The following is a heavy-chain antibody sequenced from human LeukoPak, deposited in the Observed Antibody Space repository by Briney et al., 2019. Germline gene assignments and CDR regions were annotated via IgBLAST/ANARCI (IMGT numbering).Heavy chain of an antibody. J-gene: IGHJ4*02. V-gene: IGHV1-8*01. CDR1: GYTFTSYH. CDR3: VRVPPGTTIYAY. Sequence: ASVKVSCKASGYTFTSYHINWVRQATGQGLEWVGWMNPNNSDIGYAQKFQGRVTMTRNTSIGTAYMELSSLRSEDTTIYYCVRVPPGTTIYAYWGQGTLVTVSS. D-gene: IGHD1-14*01. CDR2: MNPNNSDI.